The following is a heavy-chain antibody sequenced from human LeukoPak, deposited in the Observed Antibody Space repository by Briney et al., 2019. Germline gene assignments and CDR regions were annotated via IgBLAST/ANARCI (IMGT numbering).Heavy chain of an antibody. V-gene: IGHV3-23*01. CDR2: ISASGGNT. CDR3: AKDREVRGYYGLDV. J-gene: IGHJ6*02. D-gene: IGHD3-10*01. Sequence: GGPLSLSCEASGFTFTSYSMTWIRQPPGKGLEWVSAISASGGNTYSADSVEGRFTISRANSKTTVYLQMNSLTAEDTAVYYCAKDREVRGYYGLDVWGQGTTVTVSS. CDR1: GFTFTSYS.